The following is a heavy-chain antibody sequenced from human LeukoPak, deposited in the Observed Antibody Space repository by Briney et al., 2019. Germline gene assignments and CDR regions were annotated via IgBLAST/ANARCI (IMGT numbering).Heavy chain of an antibody. D-gene: IGHD3-3*01. V-gene: IGHV4-4*07. CDR2: VSTSGST. Sequence: PSETLSLTCTVSGDSISRYYWSWIRQPAGKGLEWIGRVSTSGSTNYNPSLKSRVTMSVDTSKNQFSLKLSSVTAADTAVYYCARSAEVVIISYEGDAFDIWGQGTMVTVSS. CDR3: ARSAEVVIISYEGDAFDI. CDR1: GDSISRYY. J-gene: IGHJ3*02.